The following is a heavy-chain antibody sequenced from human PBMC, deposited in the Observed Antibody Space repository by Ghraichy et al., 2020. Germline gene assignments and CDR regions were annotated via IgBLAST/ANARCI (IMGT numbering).Heavy chain of an antibody. CDR1: GGSFSGYY. CDR3: ARGGLRHPGSGRSRMVGGRYGMDV. D-gene: IGHD3-10*01. CDR2: INHSGST. V-gene: IGHV4-34*01. Sequence: SETLSLTCAVYGGSFSGYYWSWIRQPPGKGLEWIGEINHSGSTNYNPSLKSRVTISVDTSKNQFSLKVSSVTAADTAVYHCARGGLRHPGSGRSRMVGGRYGMDVWGQGTTVTVSS. J-gene: IGHJ6*02.